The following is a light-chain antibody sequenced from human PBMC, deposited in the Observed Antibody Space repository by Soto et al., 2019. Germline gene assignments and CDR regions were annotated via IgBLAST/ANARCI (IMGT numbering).Light chain of an antibody. CDR2: GAS. J-gene: IGKJ4*01. CDR1: QSVSSN. V-gene: IGKV3-15*01. Sequence: EIVMTQSPATLSVSPGERATLSCRASQSVSSNLAWYQQIPGQAPRLLIYGASTRATGIPARFSGSGSGTEFTLTISSLQSEDFAVYYCQQYNNWPLFGGGTKVDIK. CDR3: QQYNNWPL.